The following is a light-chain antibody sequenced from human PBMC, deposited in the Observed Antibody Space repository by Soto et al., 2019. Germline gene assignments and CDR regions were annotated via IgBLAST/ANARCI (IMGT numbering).Light chain of an antibody. Sequence: EIVMTQSPATLSVSPGETTRLSCRASQSINSDVAWYQQKVGQTPRLLIHGASTRATGIAARFSGSGSGTQFTLTISSLQSEDFAVYYCQQYNNWRQTFGQGTKVDIK. V-gene: IGKV3D-15*01. CDR3: QQYNNWRQT. CDR1: QSINSD. CDR2: GAS. J-gene: IGKJ1*01.